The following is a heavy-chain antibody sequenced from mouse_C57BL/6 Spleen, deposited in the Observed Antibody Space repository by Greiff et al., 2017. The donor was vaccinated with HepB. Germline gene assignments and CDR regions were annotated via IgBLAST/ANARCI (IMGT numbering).Heavy chain of an antibody. CDR3: ARDRNRDWFAY. V-gene: IGHV3-6*01. Sequence: EVQLQESGPGLVKPSQSLSLTCSVTGYSITSGYYWNWIRQFPGNKLEWMGYISYDGSNNYNPSLKNRISITRDTSKNQFFLKLNSVTTEDTATYYCARDRNRDWFAYWGQGTLVTVSA. J-gene: IGHJ3*01. CDR1: GYSITSGYY. CDR2: ISYDGSN.